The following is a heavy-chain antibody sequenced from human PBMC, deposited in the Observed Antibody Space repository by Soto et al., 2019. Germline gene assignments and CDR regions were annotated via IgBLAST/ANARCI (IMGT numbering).Heavy chain of an antibody. CDR3: ASRGDGFIRDY. D-gene: IGHD3-10*01. Sequence: SETLSLTCTVSGGSISSSSYYWGWIRQPPGKGLEWIGSIYYSGSTYYNPSLKSRVTISVDTSKNQFSLKLSSVTAADTAVYYCASRGDGFIRDYWGQGTLVTVSS. CDR2: IYYSGST. V-gene: IGHV4-39*01. J-gene: IGHJ4*02. CDR1: GGSISSSSYY.